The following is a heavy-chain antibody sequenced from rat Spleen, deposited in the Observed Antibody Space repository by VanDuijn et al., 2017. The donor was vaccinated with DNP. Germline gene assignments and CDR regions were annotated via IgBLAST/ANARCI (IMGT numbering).Heavy chain of an antibody. CDR3: SSGVPNMVQGNWFAY. V-gene: IGHV5-35*01. CDR1: GFTFSNYG. CDR2: ITPDGSTT. D-gene: IGHD1-12*03. Sequence: EVQLVESGGGLVQPGRSLKLSCAASGFTFSNYGMAWVRQAPGKGLEWVASITPDGSTTYYPDTGKGRFMISKDDARDTGYLQMNNLRSEDTAMYYCSSGVPNMVQGNWFAYWGQGTLVTVSS. J-gene: IGHJ3*01.